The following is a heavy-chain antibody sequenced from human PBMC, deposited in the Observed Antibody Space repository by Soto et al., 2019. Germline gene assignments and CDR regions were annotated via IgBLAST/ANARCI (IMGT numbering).Heavy chain of an antibody. V-gene: IGHV4-59*08. D-gene: IGHD5-12*01. Sequence: LETPSLTCTVPGGSIRSYYWSWIRQPPGKGLEWIGYIYYSGSTNYNPSLKSRVTISVDTSKNQFSLKLSSVTAADTAVYYCALYSGYDRENYYYYYMDVWGKGTTLTVYS. CDR1: GGSIRSYY. J-gene: IGHJ6*03. CDR3: ALYSGYDRENYYYYYMDV. CDR2: IYYSGST.